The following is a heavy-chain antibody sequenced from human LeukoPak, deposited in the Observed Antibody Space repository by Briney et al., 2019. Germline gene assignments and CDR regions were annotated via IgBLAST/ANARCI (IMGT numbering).Heavy chain of an antibody. J-gene: IGHJ4*02. CDR2: ISSGGSSI. Sequence: GGSLRLSCAASGFTFSDYYMSWIRQAPGKGLEWVSNISSGGSSIYYADSVKGRFTISRDNAKNSLYLQMNSLRAEDTAVYYCARGNYDFWSGYSYYFDDWGQRTLVTDSS. D-gene: IGHD3-3*01. CDR1: GFTFSDYY. V-gene: IGHV3-11*04. CDR3: ARGNYDFWSGYSYYFDD.